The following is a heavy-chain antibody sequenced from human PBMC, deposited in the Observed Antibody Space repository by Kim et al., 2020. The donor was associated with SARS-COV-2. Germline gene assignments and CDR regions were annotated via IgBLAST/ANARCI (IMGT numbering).Heavy chain of an antibody. CDR3: AKERGSGWHKNYYYGMDV. Sequence: GGSLRLSCAASGFTFSSYGMHWVRQAPGKGLEWVAVISYDGSNKYYADSVKGRFTISRDNSKNTLYLQMNSLRAEDTAVYYCAKERGSGWHKNYYYGMDVWGQGTTVTVSS. V-gene: IGHV3-30*18. CDR1: GFTFSSYG. J-gene: IGHJ6*02. D-gene: IGHD6-19*01. CDR2: ISYDGSNK.